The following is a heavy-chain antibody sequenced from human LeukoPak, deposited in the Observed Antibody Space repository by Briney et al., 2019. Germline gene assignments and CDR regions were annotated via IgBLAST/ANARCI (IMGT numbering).Heavy chain of an antibody. V-gene: IGHV4-34*01. CDR1: GGSFSGYY. D-gene: IGHD3-3*01. Sequence: SETLSLTCAVYGGSFSGYYWSWIRQPPGKGLEWIGEINHSGSTNYNPSLKSRVTISVDTSKNQFSLKLSSVTAADTAVYYCARSITIFGVVILGSYFDYWGQGTLVTVSS. J-gene: IGHJ4*02. CDR2: INHSGST. CDR3: ARSITIFGVVILGSYFDY.